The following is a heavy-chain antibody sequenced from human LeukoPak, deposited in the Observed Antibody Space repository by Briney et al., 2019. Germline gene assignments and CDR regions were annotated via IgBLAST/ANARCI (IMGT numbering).Heavy chain of an antibody. CDR1: GYTFTSYD. V-gene: IGHV1-8*01. CDR2: MNPNSGNT. J-gene: IGHJ4*02. Sequence: ASVKVSCKASGYTFTSYDINWVRQATGQGLEWMGWMNPNSGNTGYAQKFQGRVTITRNTSISTAYMELSSLRSEDTAVYYCARAVPGPAPASYRFDYWGQGTLVTVSS. CDR3: ARAVPGPAPASYRFDY. D-gene: IGHD3-16*02.